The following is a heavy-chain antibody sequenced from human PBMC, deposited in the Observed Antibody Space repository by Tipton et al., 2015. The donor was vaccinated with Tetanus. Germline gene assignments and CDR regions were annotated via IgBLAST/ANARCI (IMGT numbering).Heavy chain of an antibody. V-gene: IGHV4-31*03. CDR3: ARANYEFPKKGPFDS. Sequence: TLSLTCSVSGGSISSGGYYWSWIRQHPGKGLEWIGYVFYSGSTNYNPSLKSRVTISVDTSQKSFSLNLTSVTAADTAVYYCARANYEFPKKGPFDSWGRGTLVIVSS. D-gene: IGHD3-3*01. CDR1: GGSISSGGYY. J-gene: IGHJ4*02. CDR2: VFYSGST.